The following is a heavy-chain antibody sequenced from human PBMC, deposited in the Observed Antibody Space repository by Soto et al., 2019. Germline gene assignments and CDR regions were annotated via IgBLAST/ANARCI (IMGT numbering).Heavy chain of an antibody. J-gene: IGHJ5*02. CDR2: IYHSGST. V-gene: IGHV4-4*02. CDR3: ARGTPGYSSGWWSS. Sequence: QVQLQESGPGLVKPSGTLSLTCAVSSGSISSSNWWSWVRQPPGKGLEWIGEIYHSGSTNYNPSLKSRVTISVDKSTTQFSLKLSSVTAADTAVYYCARGTPGYSSGWWSSWCQGTLVTVSS. D-gene: IGHD6-19*01. CDR1: SGSISSSNW.